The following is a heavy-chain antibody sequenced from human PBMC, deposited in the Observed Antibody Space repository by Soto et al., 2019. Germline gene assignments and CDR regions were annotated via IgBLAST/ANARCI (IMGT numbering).Heavy chain of an antibody. J-gene: IGHJ4*02. D-gene: IGHD1-1*01. V-gene: IGHV4-34*01. Sequence: QVQLQQWGAGLLKPSETLSLTCAVYGGSFSGYYWSWIRQPPGKGLEWIGEINHSGSTNYNPSLKSRVTISVDTSKNQCSLKLSAVTAADTAVYYCARGLGTDWGQGTLVTVSS. CDR2: INHSGST. CDR3: ARGLGTD. CDR1: GGSFSGYY.